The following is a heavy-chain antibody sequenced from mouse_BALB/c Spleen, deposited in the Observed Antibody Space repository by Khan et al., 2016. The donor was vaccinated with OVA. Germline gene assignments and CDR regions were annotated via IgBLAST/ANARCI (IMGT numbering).Heavy chain of an antibody. CDR2: INPSSGYT. Sequence: QVQLQQSAAELARPGASVKMSCKASGYTFTSYTMHWVKQRPGQGLEWIGYINPSSGYTEYNQKFKDKTTLTADKSSSTAYMQLSSLTSEDSAVYYCASLTGYAMDYWGQGTSVTVSS. D-gene: IGHD4-1*01. CDR3: ASLTGYAMDY. V-gene: IGHV1-4*02. J-gene: IGHJ4*01. CDR1: GYTFTSYT.